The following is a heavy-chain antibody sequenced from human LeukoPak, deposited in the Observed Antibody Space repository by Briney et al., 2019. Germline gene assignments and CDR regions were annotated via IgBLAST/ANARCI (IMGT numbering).Heavy chain of an antibody. V-gene: IGHV4-34*01. J-gene: IGHJ6*02. Sequence: SETQSLTCVVFGGSFTDYFWTWIRQSPGKGLEWIGEINDYTANTNYNPSLNSRVSISLEKSKNQFSLELRSVTAADTAVYYCARGRIAKIVVVHSFHYGMDVWGQGTTVTVSS. CDR3: ARGRIAKIVVVHSFHYGMDV. CDR2: INDYTANT. CDR1: GGSFTDYF. D-gene: IGHD3-22*01.